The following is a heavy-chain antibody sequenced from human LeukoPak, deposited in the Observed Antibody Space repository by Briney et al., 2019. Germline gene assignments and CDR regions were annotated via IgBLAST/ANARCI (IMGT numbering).Heavy chain of an antibody. J-gene: IGHJ4*02. V-gene: IGHV3-11*06. CDR1: GFTLSDYY. Sequence: GGSLRLSCAASGFTLSDYYMTWIRRAPGKGLEWVSYITSGSSHTNYAGSVTGRFTISRDNAKNSLYLQMNSLRAEDTAVYYCARDPSYYYDSSGYFDYWGQGTLVTVSS. CDR2: ITSGSSHT. D-gene: IGHD3-22*01. CDR3: ARDPSYYYDSSGYFDY.